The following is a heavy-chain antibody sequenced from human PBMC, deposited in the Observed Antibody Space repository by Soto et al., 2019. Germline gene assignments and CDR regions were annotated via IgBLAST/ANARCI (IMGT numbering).Heavy chain of an antibody. CDR2: VYSTGST. J-gene: IGHJ4*02. CDR3: ARSHYTYGLLIDY. V-gene: IGHV4-39*01. D-gene: IGHD2-8*01. Sequence: SETLSLTCSVSGDSITTNGYYWGWIRHPPGKGLQWIGNVYSTGSTFSHPSLTSRVFISVDTSKNKFSLRLTSVTAADTAVYYCARSHYTYGLLIDYWGPGIMVTVSS. CDR1: GDSITTNGYY.